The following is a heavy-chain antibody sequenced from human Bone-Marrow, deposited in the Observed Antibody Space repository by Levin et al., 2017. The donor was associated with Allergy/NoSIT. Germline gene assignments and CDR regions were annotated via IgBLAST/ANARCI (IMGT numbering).Heavy chain of an antibody. D-gene: IGHD2-15*01. Sequence: ASVKVSCKASGYTFTSYYMHWVRQAPGQGLEWMGIINPSGGSTSYAQKFQGRVTMTRDTSTSTVYMELSSLRSEDTAVYYCARVPRRVVVAATLSLGGGWYGMRFDYWGQGTLVTVSS. V-gene: IGHV1-46*01. CDR1: GYTFTSYY. CDR3: ARVPRRVVVAATLSLGGGWYGMRFDY. J-gene: IGHJ4*02. CDR2: INPSGGST.